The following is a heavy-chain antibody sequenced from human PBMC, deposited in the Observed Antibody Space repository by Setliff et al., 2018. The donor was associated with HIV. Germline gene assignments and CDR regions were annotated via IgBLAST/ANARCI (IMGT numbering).Heavy chain of an antibody. CDR3: ATISEPHYFDC. CDR2: IGPSGKNK. Sequence: GGSLRLSCAASGFTFDDYAMHWVRQAPGKGLEWVSSIGPSGKNKHYAHPLEGRFTISRDNVKNSLYLQMNSLGAEDTAVYYCATISEPHYFDCWGQGILVTVSS. J-gene: IGHJ4*02. D-gene: IGHD1-1*01. V-gene: IGHV3-21*01. CDR1: GFTFDDYA.